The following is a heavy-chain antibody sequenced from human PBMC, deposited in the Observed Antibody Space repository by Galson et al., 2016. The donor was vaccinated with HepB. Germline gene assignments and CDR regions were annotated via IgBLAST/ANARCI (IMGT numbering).Heavy chain of an antibody. Sequence: SLRLSCAASGFTFTTYWMHWVRQAPGKGLEWVGRLTSYTEGGITDYAAPVKGRFTISRDNSRNTLSLQMDSLRAEDSAIYYCAKGNIVQVPAAPYAWGQGALVTVSS. D-gene: IGHD2-2*01. CDR2: LTSYTEGGIT. J-gene: IGHJ5*02. V-gene: IGHV3-15*01. CDR1: GFTFTTYW. CDR3: AKGNIVQVPAAPYA.